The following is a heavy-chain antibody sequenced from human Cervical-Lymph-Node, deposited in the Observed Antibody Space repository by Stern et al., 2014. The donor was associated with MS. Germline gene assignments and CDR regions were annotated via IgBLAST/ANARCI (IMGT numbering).Heavy chain of an antibody. D-gene: IGHD2-21*02. CDR3: ARGDSEAPIYYFDY. V-gene: IGHV1-69*01. Sequence: MQLVESGAEVKKPGSSVKVSCKTSGGTFSSFAISWVRQAPGQGLEWMGGITPMFDATNYAQKFQGRVTITADESTRTAYMELRSLRSDDTAMYYCARGDSEAPIYYFDYWGQGTLVTVSS. J-gene: IGHJ4*02. CDR1: GGTFSSFA. CDR2: ITPMFDAT.